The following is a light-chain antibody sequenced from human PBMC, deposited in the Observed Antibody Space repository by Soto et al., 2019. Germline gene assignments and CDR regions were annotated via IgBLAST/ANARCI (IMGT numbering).Light chain of an antibody. CDR3: CSSAPESTYV. CDR1: SDDVGAYNS. CDR2: KGT. Sequence: QSVLAQPAAVSGSPGQSITISCTGTSDDVGAYNSVSWYQQLPHKAPQVILYKGTQRPSGVSSRFSGSTSGNEASLTISGLQADDEADYFCCSSAPESTYVFGTGTKVTVL. J-gene: IGLJ1*01. V-gene: IGLV2-23*01.